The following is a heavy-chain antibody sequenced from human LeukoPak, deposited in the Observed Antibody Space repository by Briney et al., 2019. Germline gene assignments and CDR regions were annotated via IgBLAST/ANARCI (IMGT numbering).Heavy chain of an antibody. J-gene: IGHJ4*02. V-gene: IGHV4-39*01. CDR2: MYHDGRT. Sequence: PSETLSLTCTVSGGSINSGTYYWGWIRQPPGKGLEWIASMYHDGRTSYNPSLESRVTISIDTSTNQFSLKLSSVTAADTAEYYCASDHKSITMRKGQYFDYWGQGVLVTVSS. CDR1: GGSINSGTYY. D-gene: IGHD1-14*01. CDR3: ASDHKSITMRKGQYFDY.